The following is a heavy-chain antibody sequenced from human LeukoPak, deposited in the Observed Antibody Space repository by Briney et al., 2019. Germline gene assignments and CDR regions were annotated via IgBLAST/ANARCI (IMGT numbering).Heavy chain of an antibody. V-gene: IGHV4-34*01. CDR3: ARGGGAAQPFDY. J-gene: IGHJ4*02. CDR1: GGSFSGYY. CDR2: INHSGST. Sequence: SETLSLTCAVYGGSFSGYYWSWIRQPPGKGLEWIREINHSGSTNYNPSLKSRVTISVDTSKNQFSLKLSSMTAADTAVYYCARGGGAAQPFDYWGQGTLVTVSS. D-gene: IGHD4-23*01.